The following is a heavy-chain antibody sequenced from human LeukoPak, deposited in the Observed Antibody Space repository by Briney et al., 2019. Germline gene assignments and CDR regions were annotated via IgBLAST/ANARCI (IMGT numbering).Heavy chain of an antibody. D-gene: IGHD6-13*01. CDR2: ISYEGGTQ. V-gene: IGHV3-30*18. Sequence: GGSLTLSCAASRFTFNTQVMSWVRQAPGKGLEWVAVISYEGGTQHYADSVKGRFIISRDNPRNTLYLQMNILRTEDTAVYYCAKEGTPQVTTWYYPWGHGRQVIVSS. CDR1: RFTFNTQV. J-gene: IGHJ5*02. CDR3: AKEGTPQVTTWYYP.